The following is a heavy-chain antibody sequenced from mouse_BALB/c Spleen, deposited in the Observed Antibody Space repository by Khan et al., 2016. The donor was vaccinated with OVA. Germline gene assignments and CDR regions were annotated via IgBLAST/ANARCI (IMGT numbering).Heavy chain of an antibody. J-gene: IGHJ4*01. CDR2: IWGDGST. CDR1: GFSITSHG. D-gene: IGHD2-1*01. Sequence: VELVASGPGLVAPSQSLSITCTVSGFSITSHGVSWVRQPPGKGLEWLGVIWGDGSTNYHSALISRLSISKDNSQSQVFLQLNSLQTDDTATYYCAKFSHGNFFYYVMDYWGQGTPVTVSS. CDR3: AKFSHGNFFYYVMDY. V-gene: IGHV2-3*01.